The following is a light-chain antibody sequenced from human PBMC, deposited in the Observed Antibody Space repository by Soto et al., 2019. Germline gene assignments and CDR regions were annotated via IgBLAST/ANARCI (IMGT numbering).Light chain of an antibody. CDR1: DNIGPW. V-gene: IGKV1-5*03. CDR2: KAS. J-gene: IGKJ1*01. Sequence: DIQMTLSPSTLSASIGDRVAITCRASDNIGPWVAWYQQKPGKAPKLLIYKASTLETGAPSRFAGSGSGTGFTLTITRLQPDDFATYYCQHYNSYSRTFGQGTKVEV. CDR3: QHYNSYSRT.